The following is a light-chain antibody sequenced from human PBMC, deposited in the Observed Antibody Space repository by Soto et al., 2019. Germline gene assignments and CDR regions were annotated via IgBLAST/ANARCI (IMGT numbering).Light chain of an antibody. J-gene: IGKJ1*01. CDR1: QGIRHY. V-gene: IGKV1-17*02. CDR2: AAS. CDR3: LQHNSYPWT. Sequence: DIQMTQSPSSLSASVGDRVTITCRASQGIRHYLGWYQQKPGKAPKRLIYAASSLQSGVPSRFSGSGSGTEFSPTITNLQPEDFTTYYCLQHNSYPWTFGQGTKVEIK.